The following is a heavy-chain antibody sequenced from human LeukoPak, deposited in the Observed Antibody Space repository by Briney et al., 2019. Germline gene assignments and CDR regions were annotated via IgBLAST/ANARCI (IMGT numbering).Heavy chain of an antibody. CDR2: ISGSGGST. V-gene: IGHV3-23*01. J-gene: IGHJ4*02. CDR1: GFTVSSYA. CDR3: AKSVGSWDYGYFDY. Sequence: SGGSLRLSCAASGFTVSSYAMSWVRQAPGKGLEWVSAISGSGGSTYYADSVKGRFTISRDNSKNTLYLQMNSLRAEDTAVYYCAKSVGSWDYGYFDYWGQGTLVTVSS. D-gene: IGHD4/OR15-4a*01.